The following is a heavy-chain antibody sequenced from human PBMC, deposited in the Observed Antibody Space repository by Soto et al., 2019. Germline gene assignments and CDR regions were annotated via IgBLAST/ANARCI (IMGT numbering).Heavy chain of an antibody. V-gene: IGHV4-59*01. CDR2: IYYSGST. J-gene: IGHJ4*02. CDR1: GGSISSYY. D-gene: IGHD2-2*01. Sequence: SETLSLTCTVSGGSISSYYWSWIRQPPGKGLEWIGYIYYSGSTNYNPSLKSRVTISVDTSKNQFSLKLSSVTAADTAVYYCARDSPYCSSTSCSEAFDYWGQGTLVTVSS. CDR3: ARDSPYCSSTSCSEAFDY.